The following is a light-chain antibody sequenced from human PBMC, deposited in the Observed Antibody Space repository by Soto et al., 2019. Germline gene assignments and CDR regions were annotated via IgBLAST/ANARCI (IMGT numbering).Light chain of an antibody. Sequence: QSVLTQPPSASGTPGQGVTISCSGSSSNIGKNTVDWYQQLPGTAPKLLIYSNNQRPSGVPDRFSGSKSGTSASLAISGLQSEDEADYYCAAWDDSLNDPYVFGAGTKVTVL. CDR1: SSNIGKNT. CDR2: SNN. CDR3: AAWDDSLNDPYV. J-gene: IGLJ1*01. V-gene: IGLV1-44*01.